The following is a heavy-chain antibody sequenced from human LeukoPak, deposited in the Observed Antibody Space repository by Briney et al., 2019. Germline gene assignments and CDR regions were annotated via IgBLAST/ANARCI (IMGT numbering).Heavy chain of an antibody. CDR1: EYSFTSYW. CDR3: ARHLRCSGSYFDY. V-gene: IGHV5-10-1*01. CDR2: IDPSDSYT. J-gene: IGHJ4*02. D-gene: IGHD3-10*02. Sequence: GESLRISCKGSEYSFTSYWINWVRQMPGKGLEWMGRIDPSDSYTNYSPSFQGHVTISVDKSISTAFLQWSSLKASDTAMYYSARHLRCSGSYFDYWGQGTLVTVSS.